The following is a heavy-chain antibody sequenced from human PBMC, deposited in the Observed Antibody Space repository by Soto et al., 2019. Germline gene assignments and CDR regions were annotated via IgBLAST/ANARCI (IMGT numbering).Heavy chain of an antibody. CDR1: GYTFTGYY. Sequence: ASVKVSCKASGYTFTGYYMHWVRQAPGQGLEWMGWINPNSGGTNYAQKFQGRVTMTRDTSISTAYMELSRLRSDDTAVYYCARDLITMVRGVINWGQGTLVTVSS. V-gene: IGHV1-2*02. D-gene: IGHD3-10*01. CDR2: INPNSGGT. J-gene: IGHJ4*02. CDR3: ARDLITMVRGVIN.